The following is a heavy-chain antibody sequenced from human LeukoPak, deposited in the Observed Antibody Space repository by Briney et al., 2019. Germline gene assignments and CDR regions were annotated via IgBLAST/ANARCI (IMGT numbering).Heavy chain of an antibody. J-gene: IGHJ3*02. CDR3: ATCSGGSCYPDAFDI. V-gene: IGHV1-18*01. CDR2: ISAYNGNT. D-gene: IGHD2-15*01. CDR1: GYTFTSYG. Sequence: ASVKVSCKASGYTFTSYGISWVRQAPGQGLERMGWISAYNGNTNHAQKVQGRVTMTTDTSTSTAYMELRSLRSDDTAVYYCATCSGGSCYPDAFDIWGQGTMVTVSS.